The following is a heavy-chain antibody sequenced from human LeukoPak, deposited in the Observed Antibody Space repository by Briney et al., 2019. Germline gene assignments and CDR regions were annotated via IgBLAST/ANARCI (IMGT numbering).Heavy chain of an antibody. V-gene: IGHV3-9*01. J-gene: IGHJ4*02. D-gene: IGHD6-13*01. Sequence: PGGSLRLSCAASGFTFDDYAMHWVRQAPGKGLEWVSGISWNSGSIGYADSVKGRFTISRDNAKNSLYLQMNSLRAEDTALYYCAKDISGGVAAGTFSVFDYWGQGTLVTVSS. CDR1: GFTFDDYA. CDR2: ISWNSGSI. CDR3: AKDISGGVAAGTFSVFDY.